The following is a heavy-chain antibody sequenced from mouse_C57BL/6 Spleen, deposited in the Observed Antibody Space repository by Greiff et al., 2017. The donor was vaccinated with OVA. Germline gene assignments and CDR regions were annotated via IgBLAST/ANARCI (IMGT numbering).Heavy chain of an antibody. CDR3: ARGTGSSSWFAY. J-gene: IGHJ3*01. D-gene: IGHD1-2*01. V-gene: IGHV1-64*01. Sequence: VKLMESGAELVKPGASVKLSCKASGYTFTSYWMHWVKQRPGQGLEWIGMIHPNSGSTNYNEKFKSKATLTVDKSSSTAYMQLSSLTSEDSAVYYCARGTGSSSWFAYWGQGTLVTVSA. CDR2: IHPNSGST. CDR1: GYTFTSYW.